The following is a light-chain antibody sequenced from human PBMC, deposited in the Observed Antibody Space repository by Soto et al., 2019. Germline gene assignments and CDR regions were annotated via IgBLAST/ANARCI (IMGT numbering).Light chain of an antibody. Sequence: DIVMTQSPQSLPVTPGEPASISCRSNQSLLNSNGYHYLDWYMQKPVHSPQLLISLASYRAHGVSERFTGSGSGTDFTLKISRVEAEDVGVYCCMQGLKTPWPFGQGTKVEIK. CDR1: QSLLNSNGYHY. V-gene: IGKV2-28*01. CDR3: MQGLKTPWP. CDR2: LAS. J-gene: IGKJ1*01.